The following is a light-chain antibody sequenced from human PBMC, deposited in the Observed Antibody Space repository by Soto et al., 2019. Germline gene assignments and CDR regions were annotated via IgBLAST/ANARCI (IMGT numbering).Light chain of an antibody. CDR2: DAS. CDR1: QSLTTN. V-gene: IGKV3-15*01. CDR3: QQYDDWPLT. Sequence: IVMTQSPVTLSVSPGGRATLSCRASQSLTTNLAWYQQKPGQAPRLLIHDASTRATGIPARFSGSGSGTEFTLTISSLQSEDFAVYYCQQYDDWPLTFAQRRRLE. J-gene: IGKJ5*01.